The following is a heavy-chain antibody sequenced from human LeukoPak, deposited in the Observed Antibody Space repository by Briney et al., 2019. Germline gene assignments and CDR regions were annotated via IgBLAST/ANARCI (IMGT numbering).Heavy chain of an antibody. Sequence: SETLSLTCTVSGGSFEHYFWSWIRQPPGKGLEFLGYVYYTGSTDYSPSLKSRLSISADTAKNQFSLNLRSVTAADTAVYFCASHRRSHGAEYWGQGALVTVSS. CDR2: VYYTGST. D-gene: IGHD5-18*01. V-gene: IGHV4-59*08. CDR3: ASHRRSHGAEY. CDR1: GGSFEHYF. J-gene: IGHJ4*02.